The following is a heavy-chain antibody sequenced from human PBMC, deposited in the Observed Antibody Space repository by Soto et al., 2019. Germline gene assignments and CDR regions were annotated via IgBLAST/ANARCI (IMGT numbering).Heavy chain of an antibody. CDR1: GFTFTSYS. J-gene: IGHJ4*02. CDR3: ARDVDWAFDY. Sequence: GGSLRLSCVASGFTFTSYSMTWVRQAPGKGLEWLAHIAAWSSSTDYADSVRGRFTISRDDAKNSLYLQMSSLRAEDTAVYYCARDVDWAFDYWGQGTLVTVPQ. D-gene: IGHD3-9*01. V-gene: IGHV3-48*04. CDR2: IAAWSSST.